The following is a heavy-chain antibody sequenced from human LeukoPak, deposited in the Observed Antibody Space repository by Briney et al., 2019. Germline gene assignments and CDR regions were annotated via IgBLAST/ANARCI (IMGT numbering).Heavy chain of an antibody. J-gene: IGHJ3*02. CDR1: GYTFTSYG. Sequence: ASVKVSCKASGYTFTSYGISWVRQAPGQGLEWMGWINPNSGGTNYAQKFQGRVTMTRDTSISTAYMELSRLRSDDTAVYYCARVNQYYYDSSGRAFDIWGQGTMVTVSS. CDR3: ARVNQYYYDSSGRAFDI. D-gene: IGHD3-22*01. CDR2: INPNSGGT. V-gene: IGHV1-2*02.